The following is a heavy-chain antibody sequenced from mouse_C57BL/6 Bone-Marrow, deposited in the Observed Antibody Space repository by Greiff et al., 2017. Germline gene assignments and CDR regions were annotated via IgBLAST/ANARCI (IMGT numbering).Heavy chain of an antibody. V-gene: IGHV2-5*01. CDR3: AKTPILPYYYAMDY. D-gene: IGHD1-1*01. CDR2: IWRGGST. Sequence: QVQLQQSGPGLVQPSQSLSITCTVSGFSLTSYGVHWVRQSPGKGLEWLGVIWRGGSTDYNAAFMSRLSITKDNSKSQVFFKMNSLQADDTAIYYCAKTPILPYYYAMDYWGQGTSVTVSS. J-gene: IGHJ4*01. CDR1: GFSLTSYG.